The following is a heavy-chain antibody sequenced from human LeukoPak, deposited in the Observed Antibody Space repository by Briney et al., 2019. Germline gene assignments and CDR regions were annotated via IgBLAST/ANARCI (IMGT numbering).Heavy chain of an antibody. Sequence: SETLSLTCTVSGGSISSSSYCWGWIRQPPGKGLEWIGRIRYTGSTFYNPSLKSRVTLSVDTSKNQFSLKLSGETVVDTAVSYCARREGYAYSYSIDYWGQGTLVTVSS. V-gene: IGHV4-39*01. CDR3: ARREGYAYSYSIDY. CDR1: GGSISSSSYC. D-gene: IGHD2-15*01. J-gene: IGHJ4*02. CDR2: IRYTGST.